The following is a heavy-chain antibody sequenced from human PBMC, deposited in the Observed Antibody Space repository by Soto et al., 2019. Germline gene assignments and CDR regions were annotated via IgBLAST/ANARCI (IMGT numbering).Heavy chain of an antibody. CDR3: ATAAVAGTLGPYYFDY. D-gene: IGHD6-19*01. J-gene: IGHJ4*02. CDR2: MTSSGGGT. V-gene: IGHV3-23*01. CDR1: GFTFSAYV. Sequence: GGSLRLSCAASGFTFSAYVMSWVRQAPGKGLEWVSSMTSSGGGTYYADSVKGRFTVSSDNSKNTVYLQMNSLRDEDTAVYYCATAAVAGTLGPYYFDYWGQGTLVTVSS.